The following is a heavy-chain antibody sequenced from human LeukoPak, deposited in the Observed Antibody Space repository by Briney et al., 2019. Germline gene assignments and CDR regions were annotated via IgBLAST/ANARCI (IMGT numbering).Heavy chain of an antibody. D-gene: IGHD2-2*01. J-gene: IGHJ5*02. CDR3: AIDKSQLHNNWFDP. CDR1: GFTLSSYE. Sequence: GGPLRLSWAASGFTLSSYELNWFRKPPGRGLDWFSNISSSGSTIYYADSVKGRFTISRDNAKNSLYLQMNSLRAEDTAVYYCAIDKSQLHNNWFDPWGQGTLVTVSS. CDR2: ISSSGSTI. V-gene: IGHV3-48*03.